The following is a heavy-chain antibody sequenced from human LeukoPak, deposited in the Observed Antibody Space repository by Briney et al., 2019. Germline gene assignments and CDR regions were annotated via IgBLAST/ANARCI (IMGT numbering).Heavy chain of an antibody. J-gene: IGHJ4*02. CDR3: ARDPIQAYYYDSSGSNDDY. CDR1: GYTFTSYG. Sequence: GASVKVSCKASGYTFTSYGISWVRQAPGQGLEWMGWISAYNGNTNYAQKLQGRVTMTTDTSTSTAYMELRSLRSDDTAVYYCARDPIQAYYYDSSGSNDDYWGQGTLVTVSS. D-gene: IGHD3-22*01. CDR2: ISAYNGNT. V-gene: IGHV1-18*01.